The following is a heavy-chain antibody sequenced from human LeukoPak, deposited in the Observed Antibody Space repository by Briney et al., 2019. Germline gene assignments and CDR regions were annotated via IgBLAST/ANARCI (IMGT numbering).Heavy chain of an antibody. CDR1: GFTFSNAW. V-gene: IGHV3-15*01. Sequence: GGSLRLSCAASGFTFSNAWMSWVRQAPGKGLEWVGHIKSKTGGGTTDYAAPVKGRFTISRDDSKNTLYLQMNSLKTEDTDVYYCTTPLGGYSGYDSGYWGQGTLVTVSS. J-gene: IGHJ4*02. CDR3: TTPLGGYSGYDSGY. D-gene: IGHD5-12*01. CDR2: IKSKTGGGTT.